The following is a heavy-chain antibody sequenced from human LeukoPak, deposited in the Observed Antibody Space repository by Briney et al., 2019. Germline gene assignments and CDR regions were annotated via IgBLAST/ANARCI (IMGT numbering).Heavy chain of an antibody. CDR2: IYNSGST. CDR3: ARVGWQWGGNTFDY. Sequence: SETLSLTCNVSGGSISSDTYYWGWIRQPPGRGLEWIGSIYNSGSTHNNLSLNSRVTVSRDTSKNQFSLKVTSMTAADTAVYYCARVGWQWGGNTFDYWGQGILVTVSS. V-gene: IGHV4-39*07. D-gene: IGHD6-19*01. J-gene: IGHJ4*02. CDR1: GGSISSDTYY.